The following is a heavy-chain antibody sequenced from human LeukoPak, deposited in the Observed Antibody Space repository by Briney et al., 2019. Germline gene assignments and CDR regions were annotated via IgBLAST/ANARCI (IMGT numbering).Heavy chain of an antibody. CDR2: IGTAGDT. CDR1: GFTFSSYD. Sequence: GGSLRLCCAASGFTFSSYDMHWVRQATGKGLEWVSAIGTAGDTYYPGSVKGRFTISRENAKNSLYLQMNSLRAGDTAVYYCARGLPYYYGMDVWGQGTTVTVSS. CDR3: ARGLPYYYGMDV. V-gene: IGHV3-13*01. J-gene: IGHJ6*02.